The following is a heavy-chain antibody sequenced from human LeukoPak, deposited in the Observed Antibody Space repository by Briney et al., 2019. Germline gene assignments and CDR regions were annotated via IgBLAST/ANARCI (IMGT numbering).Heavy chain of an antibody. Sequence: SETLSLTCTVSGGSISSSSYYWGWIRQPPGKGLEWIGRNYYSRSTYYNPYLKSRVTISVDTSKNQFSLKLSSVTAADTAVYYCAKGGVAMRWLQEAAEYFHHWGQGTLVTVSS. V-gene: IGHV4-39*07. J-gene: IGHJ1*01. CDR3: AKGGVAMRWLQEAAEYFHH. D-gene: IGHD5-24*01. CDR2: NYYSRST. CDR1: GGSISSSSYY.